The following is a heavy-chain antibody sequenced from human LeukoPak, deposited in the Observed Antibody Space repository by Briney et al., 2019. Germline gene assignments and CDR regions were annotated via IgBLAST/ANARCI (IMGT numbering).Heavy chain of an antibody. CDR2: IYSGGST. Sequence: GGSLRLSCAASGFTVSSNYMSWVRQAPGKGLEWVSVIYSGGSTYYADSVKGRFTISRDNAKNSLYLQMNSLRGEDTAVYYCARDRDGSFDYWGQGTLVTVSS. CDR1: GFTVSSNY. D-gene: IGHD3-10*01. CDR3: ARDRDGSFDY. J-gene: IGHJ4*02. V-gene: IGHV3-53*01.